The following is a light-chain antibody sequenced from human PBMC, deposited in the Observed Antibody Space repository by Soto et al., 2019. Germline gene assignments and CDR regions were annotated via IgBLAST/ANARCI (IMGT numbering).Light chain of an antibody. J-gene: IGLJ2*01. CDR3: QSYDSGLSVV. CDR2: ENN. Sequence: QSVLTQPPSVSGAPGQRVTISCTGSSTNIGAGYDVHWYQQPPGKGPKLLIFENNKRPSGVPDRFSGSKSGTSASLAITGLLPEDEADYYCQSYDSGLSVVFGGGTKLTVL. CDR1: STNIGAGYD. V-gene: IGLV1-40*01.